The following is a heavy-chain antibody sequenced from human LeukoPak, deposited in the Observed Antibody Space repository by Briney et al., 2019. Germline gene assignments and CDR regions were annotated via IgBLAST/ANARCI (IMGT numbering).Heavy chain of an antibody. CDR3: ARVSVTMVRGVSWFDP. D-gene: IGHD3-10*01. V-gene: IGHV5-51*01. CDR2: IYPGDSDT. J-gene: IGHJ5*02. Sequence: TGESLKISCKGSGYSFTSYWVGWVRQMPGKGLEWMGIIYPGDSDTRYSPSFQGQVTISADKSISTAYLQWSSLKASDTAMYYCARVSVTMVRGVSWFDPWGQGTLVTVSS. CDR1: GYSFTSYW.